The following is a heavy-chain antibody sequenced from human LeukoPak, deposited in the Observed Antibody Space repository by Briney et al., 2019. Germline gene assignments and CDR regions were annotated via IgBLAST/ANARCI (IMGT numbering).Heavy chain of an antibody. CDR3: ARIAVAVAEFDY. D-gene: IGHD6-19*01. J-gene: IGHJ4*02. CDR1: GGSFSDYY. CDR2: IHHSVST. Sequence: SETLSLTCAVYGGSFSDYYWSWIRQPPGKGLEWIGEIHHSVSTNYNPSLKSRVTISLDTSKNQFSLNLSSVTAADTAVYYCARIAVAVAEFDYWGQGTLVTVSS. V-gene: IGHV4-34*01.